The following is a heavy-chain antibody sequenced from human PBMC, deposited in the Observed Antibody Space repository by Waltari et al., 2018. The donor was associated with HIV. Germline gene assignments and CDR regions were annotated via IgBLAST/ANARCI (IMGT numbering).Heavy chain of an antibody. V-gene: IGHV3-66*01. Sequence: EVQLVESGGGLVQPGGSLRLSCAASGFTGSSNYMSWVLQAPGKGLEWFSVIYSGGSTYYADSVKGRFTISRDNSKNTLYLQMNSLRAEDTAVYYCASIAYCGGDCYPRGMDVWGQGTTVTVSS. CDR1: GFTGSSNY. J-gene: IGHJ6*02. D-gene: IGHD2-21*02. CDR2: IYSGGST. CDR3: ASIAYCGGDCYPRGMDV.